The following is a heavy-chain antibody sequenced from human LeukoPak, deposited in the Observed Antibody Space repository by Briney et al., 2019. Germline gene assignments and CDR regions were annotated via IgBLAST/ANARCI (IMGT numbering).Heavy chain of an antibody. D-gene: IGHD2-15*01. Sequence: ASVKVSCNASGYTFTSYGISWVRQAPGQGLEWMGWISAYNGNTNYAQKLQGRVTMTTDTSTSTVYLELRSLRSDDTAVYYCARVGSHNCFDYWGQGTLVTVSS. J-gene: IGHJ4*02. CDR3: ARVGSHNCFDY. CDR1: GYTFTSYG. CDR2: ISAYNGNT. V-gene: IGHV1-18*01.